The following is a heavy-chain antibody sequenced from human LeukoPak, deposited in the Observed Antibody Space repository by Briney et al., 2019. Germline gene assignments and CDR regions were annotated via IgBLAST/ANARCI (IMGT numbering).Heavy chain of an antibody. CDR2: MNPNSGNT. V-gene: IGHV1-8*01. Sequence: ASVKVSCKASGYTFTSYDINWVRQATGQGLEWMGWMNPNSGNTGYAQKFQGRVTMTRSTSISTAYMELSSLRSEDTAVYYCARGRSSGYYPENWGQGTLVTVSS. J-gene: IGHJ4*02. CDR1: GYTFTSYD. D-gene: IGHD3-22*01. CDR3: ARGRSSGYYPEN.